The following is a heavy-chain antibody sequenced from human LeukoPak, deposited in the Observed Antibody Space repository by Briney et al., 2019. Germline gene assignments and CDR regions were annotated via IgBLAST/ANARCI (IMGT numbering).Heavy chain of an antibody. Sequence: GGSLRLSCAASGFTFRSYWMHWVREAPGKGLVWVSRINSDGSSTNYADSVKGRFTISRDNAKNTLYLQVKSLRAEDTAVYYCARGPSGWGSLDSWGQGTLVTVSS. J-gene: IGHJ4*02. V-gene: IGHV3-74*01. D-gene: IGHD7-27*01. CDR1: GFTFRSYW. CDR2: INSDGSST. CDR3: ARGPSGWGSLDS.